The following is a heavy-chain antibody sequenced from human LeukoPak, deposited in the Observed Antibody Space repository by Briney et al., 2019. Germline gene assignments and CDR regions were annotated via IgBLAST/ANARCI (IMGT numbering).Heavy chain of an antibody. V-gene: IGHV4-34*01. CDR2: INHSGST. D-gene: IGHD5-24*01. J-gene: IGHJ5*02. Sequence: PPETLSLTCAAYGGSFIGYYGSWIRQPPGKGLEWIGEINHSGSTNYNPSLKSRVTISVDTSKNQFSLKLSSVTAADTAVYYCARVGMATITNWFDPWGQGTLVTVSS. CDR1: GGSFIGYY. CDR3: ARVGMATITNWFDP.